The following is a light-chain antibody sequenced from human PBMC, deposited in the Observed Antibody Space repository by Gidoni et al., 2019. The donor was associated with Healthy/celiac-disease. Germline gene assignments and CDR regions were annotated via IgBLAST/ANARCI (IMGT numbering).Light chain of an antibody. V-gene: IGKV3-11*01. J-gene: IGKJ1*01. CDR3: QQRSNRRT. CDR2: DAS. Sequence: EIVLTQSPATLSLSPGERATLSCRASQSVSSYLAWYQQKPGQAPRLLIYDASNRATGIPARFSGSGSGTDFTLTISSLEPEDFAGYYCQQRSNRRTFGQGTKVEIK. CDR1: QSVSSY.